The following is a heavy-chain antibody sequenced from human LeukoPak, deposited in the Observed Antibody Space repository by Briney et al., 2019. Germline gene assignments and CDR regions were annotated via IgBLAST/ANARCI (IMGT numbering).Heavy chain of an antibody. Sequence: SETLSLTCTVSGASFTSQFWIWVRQPPGKRPEYLGYMSYSGNTNYSPSLKSRVAISLDTSKNQFSLKLSSLTAADTAVYYCARFSSGSNWFDAWGQGTLVTVSS. J-gene: IGHJ5*02. CDR3: ARFSSGSNWFDA. V-gene: IGHV4-59*11. CDR1: GASFTSQF. CDR2: MSYSGNT. D-gene: IGHD6-6*01.